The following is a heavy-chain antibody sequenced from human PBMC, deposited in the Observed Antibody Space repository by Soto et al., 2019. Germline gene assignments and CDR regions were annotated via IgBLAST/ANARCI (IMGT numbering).Heavy chain of an antibody. CDR3: ARDRTLAWYSSVWRFDY. J-gene: IGHJ4*02. Sequence: QVQLVQSGAEVKKPGASVKVSCKASGYTFTSYGISWVRQAPGQGLEWMGWISAYNGNTNYAQKLQGRVTMTTDTATSTAYMELRSLRSDDTAVYYCARDRTLAWYSSVWRFDYWGQGTLVPVSS. CDR1: GYTFTSYG. V-gene: IGHV1-18*04. CDR2: ISAYNGNT. D-gene: IGHD6-19*01.